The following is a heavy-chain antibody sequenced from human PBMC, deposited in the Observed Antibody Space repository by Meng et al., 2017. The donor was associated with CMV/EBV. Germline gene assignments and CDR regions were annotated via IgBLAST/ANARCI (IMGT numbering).Heavy chain of an antibody. CDR3: ARGRIVPAAIGA. D-gene: IGHD2-2*01. V-gene: IGHV4-34*01. Sequence: ESLKISCAVYGGSFSGYYWSWIRQPPGKGLEWIGEINHSGSTNYNPSLKSRVTISVDTSKNQFSLKLSSVTAADTAVYYCARGRIVPAAIGAWGQGTLVTVSS. J-gene: IGHJ4*02. CDR1: GGSFSGYY. CDR2: INHSGST.